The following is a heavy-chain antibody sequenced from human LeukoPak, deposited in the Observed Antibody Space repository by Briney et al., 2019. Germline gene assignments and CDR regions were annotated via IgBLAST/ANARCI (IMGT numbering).Heavy chain of an antibody. J-gene: IGHJ4*02. CDR2: IWYDGTSK. CDR1: GFSFTNYG. CDR3: AKDGSGTYSRFDY. Sequence: PGGSLRLSCTASGFSFTNYGMHWVRHAPGKGLEWVAVIWYDGTSKYYADSVKGRFTISRDNSKNTLYLQMNGLRAEDTAVYYCAKDGSGTYSRFDYWGQGTLVTVSS. D-gene: IGHD3-10*01. V-gene: IGHV3-33*06.